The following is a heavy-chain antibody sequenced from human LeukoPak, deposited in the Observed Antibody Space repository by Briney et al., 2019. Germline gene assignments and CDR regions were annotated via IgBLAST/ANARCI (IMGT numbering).Heavy chain of an antibody. CDR3: ARDVGATPGYFDY. Sequence: PSETLSLTCAVYGGSISSYYWSWIRQPPGKGLEWMGYMYYSGSTNYNPSTNYNPSLKSRVTISVDTSKNQFSLKLSSVTAADTAVYYCARDVGATPGYFDYWGQGTLVTVSS. CDR2: MYYSGST. V-gene: IGHV4-59*01. CDR1: GGSISSYY. D-gene: IGHD1-26*01. J-gene: IGHJ4*02.